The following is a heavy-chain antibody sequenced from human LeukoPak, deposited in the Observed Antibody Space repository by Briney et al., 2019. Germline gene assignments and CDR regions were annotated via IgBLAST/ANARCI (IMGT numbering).Heavy chain of an antibody. CDR3: ARVGCSGGSCRYGMDV. V-gene: IGHV1-69*04. CDR2: IIPILGIA. CDR1: GGTFSSYA. D-gene: IGHD2-15*01. Sequence: SVKVSCKASGGTFSSYAISWVRQAPGQGLEWMGRIIPILGIANYAQKFQGRVTITADKSTSTAYMELSSLRSEDTAVYYCARVGCSGGSCRYGMDVWGQGTTVTVSS. J-gene: IGHJ6*02.